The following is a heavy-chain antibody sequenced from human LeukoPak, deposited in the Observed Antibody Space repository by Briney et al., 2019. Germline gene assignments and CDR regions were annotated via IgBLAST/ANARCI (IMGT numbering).Heavy chain of an antibody. CDR3: ARGHPYDSSGYVDY. J-gene: IGHJ4*02. Sequence: GASVKVSCKASGYTFTSYDINWVRQATGQGLEWMGWMNPNSGNTGYAQKFQGRVTITRNTSISTAYMELSSLRSEDTAVYYCARGHPYDSSGYVDYWGQETLVTVSS. CDR2: MNPNSGNT. CDR1: GYTFTSYD. D-gene: IGHD3-22*01. V-gene: IGHV1-8*03.